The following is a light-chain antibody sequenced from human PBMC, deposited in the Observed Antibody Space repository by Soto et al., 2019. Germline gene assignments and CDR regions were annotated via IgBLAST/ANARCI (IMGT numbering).Light chain of an antibody. Sequence: QSVLTQPPSVSGAPGQTVTISCTGSRSNIGAHYDVHWYQQLPGTAPKLLIYGNNNRPSGVPDRFSGSKSGTSASLAISGLQAEDEADYYCQSYDSSLSGNYVFGTGTKLTVL. CDR1: RSNIGAHYD. CDR2: GNN. V-gene: IGLV1-40*01. CDR3: QSYDSSLSGNYV. J-gene: IGLJ1*01.